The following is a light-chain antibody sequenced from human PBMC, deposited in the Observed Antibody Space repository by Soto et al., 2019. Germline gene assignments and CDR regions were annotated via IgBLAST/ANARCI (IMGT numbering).Light chain of an antibody. CDR3: CSYAGSSTFHVV. CDR2: EVS. V-gene: IGLV2-23*02. Sequence: QSALTQPASVSGSPGQSITISCTGTSSDVGSYNLVSWYQQHPGKAPKLMIHEVSKRPSGVSNRFSGSKSGNTASLTISGLQAEDEADYYCCSYAGSSTFHVVFGGGTKLTVL. CDR1: SSDVGSYNL. J-gene: IGLJ2*01.